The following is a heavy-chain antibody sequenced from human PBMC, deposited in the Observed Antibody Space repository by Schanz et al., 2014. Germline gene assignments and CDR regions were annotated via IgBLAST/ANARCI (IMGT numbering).Heavy chain of an antibody. Sequence: QVQLLQSGSEVKKPGASVKVSCEISGYTVSALAMHWVRQAPGKGLEWLGGFDAEDGETIYAQKFQGRVTMTEDTSTDTAYVELSRLTSEDTGVYYCATETSRTWFYNDVDVWGQGTTVTVSS. D-gene: IGHD2-2*01. J-gene: IGHJ6*02. CDR2: FDAEDGET. V-gene: IGHV1-24*01. CDR3: ATETSRTWFYNDVDV. CDR1: GYTVSALA.